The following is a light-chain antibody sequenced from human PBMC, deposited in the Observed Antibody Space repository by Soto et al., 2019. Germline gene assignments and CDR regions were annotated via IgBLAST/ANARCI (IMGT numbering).Light chain of an antibody. CDR1: QSISSW. CDR3: QQYNSYSWT. Sequence: DIKMTQSPSTLSASVGDRVTITCRASQSISSWLAWFQQKPGKAPKVLIYKASGLESGVPSRFSGSGSGTEFTLTISSLQPDDFATYYCQQYNSYSWTFGQGTKVEIK. V-gene: IGKV1-5*03. J-gene: IGKJ1*01. CDR2: KAS.